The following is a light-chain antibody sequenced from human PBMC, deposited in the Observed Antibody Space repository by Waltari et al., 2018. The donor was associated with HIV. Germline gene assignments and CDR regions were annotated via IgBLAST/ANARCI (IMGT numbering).Light chain of an antibody. CDR1: ISDLGLYNP. J-gene: IGLJ2*01. Sequence: QSALTQPPSPSGSPGQPVPTPCPGAISDLGLYNPVAWYQQRPGKAPKVIISEVSKRSSGVPNRFSGSTSGNTASLTVSGLQADDEAEYFCSFYGGSNILVFGGGTKLTVL. V-gene: IGLV2-8*01. CDR3: SFYGGSNILV. CDR2: EVS.